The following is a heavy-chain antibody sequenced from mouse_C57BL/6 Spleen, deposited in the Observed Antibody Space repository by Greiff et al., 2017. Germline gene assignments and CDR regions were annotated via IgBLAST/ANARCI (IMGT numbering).Heavy chain of an antibody. CDR3: ARGAGYRNYDSMDY. Sequence: QVQLQQPGAELVRPGSSVKLSCKASGYTFTSYWMHWVKQRPIQGLEWIGNIDPSDSETHYNQKFKDKATLTVDKSSSTACMQLSSLTSEDSAVYYCARGAGYRNYDSMDYWGQGTSVTVSS. CDR2: IDPSDSET. CDR1: GYTFTSYW. D-gene: IGHD2-5*01. V-gene: IGHV1-52*01. J-gene: IGHJ4*01.